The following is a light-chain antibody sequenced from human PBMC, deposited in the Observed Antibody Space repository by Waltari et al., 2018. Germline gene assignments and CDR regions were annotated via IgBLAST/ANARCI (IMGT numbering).Light chain of an antibody. J-gene: IGLJ2*01. V-gene: IGLV2-8*01. CDR1: SSDVGGDNY. CDR3: SSYAGSNNYVV. CDR2: EVS. Sequence: QSALTQPPSASGSPGQPVPISCTGTSSDVGGDNYVSRYQQHPGKAPKLMIDEVSKRPSGVPDRFSGSKSGNTASLTVSGLQAEDEADYYCSSYAGSNNYVVFGGGTKLTVL.